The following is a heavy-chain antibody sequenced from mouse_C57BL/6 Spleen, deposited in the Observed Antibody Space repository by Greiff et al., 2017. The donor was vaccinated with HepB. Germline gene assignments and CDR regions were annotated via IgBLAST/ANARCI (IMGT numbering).Heavy chain of an antibody. D-gene: IGHD3-2*02. CDR1: GYTFTSYG. J-gene: IGHJ2*01. CDR2: IYPRSGNT. CDR3: ARRWTAQALNFDY. Sequence: VQLQQSGAELARPGASVKLSCKASGYTFTSYGISWVKQRTGQGLEWIGEIYPRSGNTYYNEKFKGKATLTADKYSSTAYMELRSLTSEDSAVYFCARRWTAQALNFDYWGQGTTLTVSS. V-gene: IGHV1-81*01.